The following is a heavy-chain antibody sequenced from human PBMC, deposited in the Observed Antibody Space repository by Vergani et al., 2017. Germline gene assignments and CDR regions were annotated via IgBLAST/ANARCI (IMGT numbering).Heavy chain of an antibody. J-gene: IGHJ4*02. CDR3: ARDGAMGYSYGYGDY. Sequence: EVQLVESGGGLVQPGGSLRLSCAASGFTFSSYWMSWVRQAPGKGLEWVANIKKDGSEKYYVDSVKGRFTITRDNAKNSLYLQMNSLRAEDTAVYYCARDGAMGYSYGYGDYWGQGTLVTVSS. V-gene: IGHV3-7*01. CDR2: IKKDGSEK. D-gene: IGHD5-18*01. CDR1: GFTFSSYW.